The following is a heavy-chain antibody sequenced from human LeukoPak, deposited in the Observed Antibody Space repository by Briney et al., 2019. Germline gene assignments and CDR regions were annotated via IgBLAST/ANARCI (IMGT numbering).Heavy chain of an antibody. CDR3: AKDWTSHNGVYDCLDF. V-gene: IGHV3-23*01. CDR1: GFTFSSNA. Sequence: PGGSLRLSCAASGFTFSSNAMSWVRQAPGKGPEWVATIGGPAETFYADSVRGRFSISRDNSRYTLYLQMNRLRAEDSALYYCAKDWTSHNGVYDCLDFWGQGTQVTVSS. D-gene: IGHD3-16*01. CDR2: IGGPAET. J-gene: IGHJ4*02.